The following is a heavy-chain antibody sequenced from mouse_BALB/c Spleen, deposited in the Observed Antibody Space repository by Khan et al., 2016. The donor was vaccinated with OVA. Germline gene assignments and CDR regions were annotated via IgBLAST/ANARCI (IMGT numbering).Heavy chain of an antibody. CDR3: TSSGGAAFAY. D-gene: IGHD3-1*01. CDR1: GYTFTSYY. V-gene: IGHV1S81*02. CDR2: INPSNGGT. J-gene: IGHJ3*01. Sequence: QVQLKQSGAELVKPGASVKLSCKASGYTFTSYYIYWVKQRPGQGLEWIGGINPSNGGTYFNEKFESKATLTVDKSSSTAFMQVSSLTSEDSAVYYCTSSGGAAFAYWGQGTLVTVSA.